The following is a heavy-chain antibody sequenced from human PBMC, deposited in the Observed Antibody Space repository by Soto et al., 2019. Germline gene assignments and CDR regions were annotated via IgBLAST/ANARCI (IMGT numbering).Heavy chain of an antibody. CDR3: ARVHGGAKQWLGYYYYYGMDV. Sequence: QVQLVESGGGVVQPGRSLRLSCAASGFTFSSYAMHWVRQAPGKGLEWVAVISYDGSNKYYADSVKGRFTISRDNSKNTLYLQMNSLRAEDTAVYFCARVHGGAKQWLGYYYYYGMDVWGQGTTVTVSS. CDR2: ISYDGSNK. D-gene: IGHD6-19*01. V-gene: IGHV3-30-3*01. CDR1: GFTFSSYA. J-gene: IGHJ6*02.